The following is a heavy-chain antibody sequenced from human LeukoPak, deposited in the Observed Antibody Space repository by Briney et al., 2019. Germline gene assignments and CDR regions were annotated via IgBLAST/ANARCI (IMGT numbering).Heavy chain of an antibody. CDR3: ARRMGATPVGNAFDI. D-gene: IGHD1-26*01. V-gene: IGHV3-30-3*01. CDR1: GFTFSNYA. CDR2: ISYDGSNK. Sequence: GGSLRLSCAASGFTFSNYAMHWGRQAPGKGLEWMAIISYDGSNKDCADSVKGRFTISRDNSKNPLYLQVNGLRTEDTAVYYCARRMGATPVGNAFDIWGQGTMVTVSS. J-gene: IGHJ3*02.